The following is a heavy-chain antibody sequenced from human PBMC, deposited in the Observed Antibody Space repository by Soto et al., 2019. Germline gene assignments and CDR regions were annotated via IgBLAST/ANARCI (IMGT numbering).Heavy chain of an antibody. J-gene: IGHJ5*02. CDR1: GYTFTSYG. D-gene: IGHD3-9*01. CDR2: ISAYNGNT. CDR3: ARSPGPSVYDILTGYYMDWFDP. Sequence: ASVKVSCKASGYTFTSYGISWVRQAPGQGLEWMGRISAYNGNTNYAQKLQSRVTMTTETSTSTAYMEMRSLRSDDTAVYYCARSPGPSVYDILTGYYMDWFDPWG. V-gene: IGHV1-18*01.